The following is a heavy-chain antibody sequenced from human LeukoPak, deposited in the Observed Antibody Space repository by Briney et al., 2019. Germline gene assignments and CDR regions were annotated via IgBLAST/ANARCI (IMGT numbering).Heavy chain of an antibody. D-gene: IGHD2-21*01. V-gene: IGHV4-30-4*01. CDR1: GGSISSGDYF. J-gene: IGHJ3*02. CDR2: IYSSGST. CDR3: TRDRDVVVSTTSHEGFDI. Sequence: SQTLSLTCTVSGGSISSGDYFWSWIRQTPEKGLEWIGYIYSSGSTYAYPSLKSRVTISVDTSKNQFSLKLRSVTAADTAVYYCTRDRDVVVSTTSHEGFDIWGQGTTVTVSS.